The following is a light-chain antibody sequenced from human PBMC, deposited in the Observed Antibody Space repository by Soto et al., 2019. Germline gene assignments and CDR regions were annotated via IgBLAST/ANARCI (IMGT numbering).Light chain of an antibody. CDR1: SSGIGANDY. CDR2: EAA. J-gene: IGLJ2*01. Sequence: QSALTQPASVSGSPGQSITISCTGTSSGIGANDYDSWYQHHPGQAPKILIYEAANRPSGVSHRFSGSKSGNTASLTISGLQAEDEADYFCTSYTSTSTLVFGGGTKLTVL. CDR3: TSYTSTSTLV. V-gene: IGLV2-14*01.